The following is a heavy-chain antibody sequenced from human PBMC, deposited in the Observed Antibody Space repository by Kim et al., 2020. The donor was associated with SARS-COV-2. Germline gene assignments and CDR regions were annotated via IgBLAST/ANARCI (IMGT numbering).Heavy chain of an antibody. V-gene: IGHV3-23*01. J-gene: IGHJ5*02. D-gene: IGHD2-21*02. Sequence: VKGRFTISRDNSKSTQYLQMNSLRAEDTAVYYCAKDPGEGTYCGGDCYSWGQGTLVTVSS. CDR3: AKDPGEGTYCGGDCYS.